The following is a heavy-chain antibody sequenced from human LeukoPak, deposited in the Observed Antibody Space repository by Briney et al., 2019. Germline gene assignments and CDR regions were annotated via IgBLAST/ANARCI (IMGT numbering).Heavy chain of an antibody. D-gene: IGHD5-18*01. Sequence: TGGSLRLSCAASGFSFSDYHMNWVRQAPGKGLEWVSYISSSSTIFYADSVKGRFTISRDNAKNSLYLQMNSLRAEDTAVYYCAGSGFTWIQHPYAMDVWGPGTTVTVSS. CDR3: AGSGFTWIQHPYAMDV. V-gene: IGHV3-69-1*01. CDR1: GFSFSDYH. CDR2: ISSSSTI. J-gene: IGHJ6*02.